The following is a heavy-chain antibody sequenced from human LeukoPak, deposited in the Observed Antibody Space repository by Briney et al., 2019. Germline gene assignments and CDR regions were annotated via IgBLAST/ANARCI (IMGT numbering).Heavy chain of an antibody. CDR1: GGSFSSYY. J-gene: IGHJ6*02. D-gene: IGHD3-10*01. CDR3: ARAGKYGSGSDLYYYYGMDV. V-gene: IGHV4-34*01. CDR2: INHSGST. Sequence: PETLSLTCAVYGGSFSSYYWSWIRQPPGKGLEWIGEINHSGSTNYNPPLKSRVTISVDTSKNQFSLKLSSVTAADTAVYYCARAGKYGSGSDLYYYYGMDVWGQGTTVTVSS.